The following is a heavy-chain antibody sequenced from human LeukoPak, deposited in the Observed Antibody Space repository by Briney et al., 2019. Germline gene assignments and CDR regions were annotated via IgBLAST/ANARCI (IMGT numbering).Heavy chain of an antibody. J-gene: IGHJ4*02. CDR2: INPNSGDT. D-gene: IGHD6-13*01. Sequence: ASVKVSCKASGYTFSSYYIEWVRQAPGQGLEWMGWINPNSGDTNYAQKFQGRVTMTRDTSISTAYMELSRLRSDDTAVYYCAGIAAAAPFDYWGQGTLVTVSS. CDR3: AGIAAAAPFDY. CDR1: GYTFSSYY. V-gene: IGHV1-2*02.